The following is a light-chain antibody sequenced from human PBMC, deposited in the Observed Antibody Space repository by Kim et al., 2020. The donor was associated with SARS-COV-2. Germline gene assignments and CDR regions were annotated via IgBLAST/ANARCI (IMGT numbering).Light chain of an antibody. V-gene: IGKV3-15*01. J-gene: IGKJ4*01. Sequence: EIVMKQSPATLSVSPGERATLSCRASQSVSSSLAWYQQKPGQAPRLLIDDASTGATGIPARFSGSGSGTEFTLTISSLQSEDFAVYYCQQYNNWPLTFGGRAKVDI. CDR1: QSVSSS. CDR2: DAS. CDR3: QQYNNWPLT.